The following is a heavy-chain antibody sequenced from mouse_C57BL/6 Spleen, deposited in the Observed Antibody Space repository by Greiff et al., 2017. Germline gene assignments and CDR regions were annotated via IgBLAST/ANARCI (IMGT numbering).Heavy chain of an antibody. CDR1: GFTFSDYY. J-gene: IGHJ4*01. V-gene: IGHV5-16*01. CDR3: ARGYDGYYGVYAMDY. D-gene: IGHD2-3*01. Sequence: EVNVVESEGGLVQPGSSMKLSCTASGFTFSDYYMAWVRQVPEKGLEWVANINYDGSSTYYLDSLKSRFIISRDNAKNILYLQMSSLKSEDTATYYCARGYDGYYGVYAMDYWGQGTSVTVSS. CDR2: INYDGSST.